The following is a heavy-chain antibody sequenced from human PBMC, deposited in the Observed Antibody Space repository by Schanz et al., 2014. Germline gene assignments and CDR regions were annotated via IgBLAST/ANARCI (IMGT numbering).Heavy chain of an antibody. CDR1: A. CDR3: DRALYDRRRDGSVDRWGDRMD. Sequence: AMHWVRQAPGKGLEWVAVISYDGSNKYYADSMNSLFTISRDNSKNSLYLQMNRLRAEDTAAYYRDRALYDRRRDGSVDRWGDRMD. CDR2: ISYDGSNK. D-gene: IGHD3-10*01. J-gene: IGHJ6*01. V-gene: IGHV3-30-3*01.